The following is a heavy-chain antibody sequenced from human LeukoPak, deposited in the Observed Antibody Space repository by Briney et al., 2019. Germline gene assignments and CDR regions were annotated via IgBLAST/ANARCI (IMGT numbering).Heavy chain of an antibody. CDR3: ARGGIAVAEFYFDY. Sequence: GGSLRLSCAASGFTFSSYEMNWVRQAPGKGLEWVSYIRSSGSTIYYADSVKGRFTISRDNAKNSLYLQMNSLRAEDTAVYYCARGGIAVAEFYFDYWGQGTLVTVSS. V-gene: IGHV3-48*03. CDR1: GFTFSSYE. J-gene: IGHJ4*02. CDR2: IRSSGSTI. D-gene: IGHD6-19*01.